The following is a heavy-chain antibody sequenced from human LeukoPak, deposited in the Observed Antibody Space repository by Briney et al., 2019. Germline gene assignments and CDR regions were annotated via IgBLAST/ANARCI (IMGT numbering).Heavy chain of an antibody. Sequence: GGSLRLSCAASGFTFGSYAMSWVRQAPGKGLEWVSAISGSGGSTYYADSVKGRFTISRDNSENTLYLQMNSLRAEDTAVYYCAKRGEGTAYYFDYWGQRTLVTVSS. D-gene: IGHD2-21*01. CDR2: ISGSGGST. J-gene: IGHJ4*02. CDR1: GFTFGSYA. CDR3: AKRGEGTAYYFDY. V-gene: IGHV3-23*01.